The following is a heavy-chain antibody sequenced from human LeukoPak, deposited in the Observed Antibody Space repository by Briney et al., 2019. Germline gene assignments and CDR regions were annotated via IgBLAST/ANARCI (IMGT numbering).Heavy chain of an antibody. CDR1: GYTFTGYY. CDR3: ARDLARGSWSKKYYFDY. Sequence: ASVKVSCKASGYTFTGYYMHWVRQAPGQGLGWMGWINPNSGGTNYAQKFQGRVTMTRDTSISTAYMELSRLRSDDTAVYYCARDLARGSWSKKYYFDYWGQGTLVTVSS. D-gene: IGHD6-13*01. J-gene: IGHJ4*02. V-gene: IGHV1-2*02. CDR2: INPNSGGT.